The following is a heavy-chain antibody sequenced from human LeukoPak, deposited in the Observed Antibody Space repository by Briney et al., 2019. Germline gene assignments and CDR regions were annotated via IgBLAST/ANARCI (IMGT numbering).Heavy chain of an antibody. CDR3: ARDSVDWRGCAFDL. V-gene: IGHV3-7*01. D-gene: IGHD3-9*01. Sequence: GGSLSLSCAASVYTFTHYYMSWVRQTPGRGLEWVANINQAGSERHYVDSVKGGLTISRDNAEQSLYLKMNSLRGEDTALYYCARDSVDWRGCAFDLGGQGTMVTVSS. CDR1: VYTFTHYY. J-gene: IGHJ3*01. CDR2: INQAGSER.